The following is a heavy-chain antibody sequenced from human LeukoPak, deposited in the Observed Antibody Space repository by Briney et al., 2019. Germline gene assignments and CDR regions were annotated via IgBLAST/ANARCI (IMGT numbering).Heavy chain of an antibody. CDR3: ARGSALYDSSGYLSYYFDY. J-gene: IGHJ4*02. D-gene: IGHD3-22*01. CDR1: GGTFSSYA. CDR2: IIPIFGTA. Sequence: VASVKVSCKASGGTFSSYAISWVRQAPGQGLEWMGGIIPIFGTANYAQKFQGRVTITTDESTSTAYMELSSLRSEDTAVYYCARGSALYDSSGYLSYYFDYWGQGTLVTVSS. V-gene: IGHV1-69*05.